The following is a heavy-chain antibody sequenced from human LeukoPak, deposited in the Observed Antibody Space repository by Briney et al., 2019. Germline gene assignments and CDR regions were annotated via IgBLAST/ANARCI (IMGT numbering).Heavy chain of an antibody. J-gene: IGHJ4*02. V-gene: IGHV3-23*01. Sequence: GESLRVSCAASGFTFSTYALSWVRQAPGKGLEWVSSIRGSDGSTYYADSVKGRFAISRDNSKNTLYLQMNSLRAEDTAVYYCAKDVYGDYGGLDYWGQGTLVTVSS. CDR3: AKDVYGDYGGLDY. CDR1: GFTFSTYA. CDR2: IRGSDGST. D-gene: IGHD4-17*01.